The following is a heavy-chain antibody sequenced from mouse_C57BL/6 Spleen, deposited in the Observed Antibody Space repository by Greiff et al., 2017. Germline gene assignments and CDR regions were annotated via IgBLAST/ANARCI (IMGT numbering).Heavy chain of an antibody. V-gene: IGHV14-2*01. Sequence: DVKLQESGAELVKPGASVKLSCTASGFNITDYYMHWVQQRPEQGLEWIGRIDPEDGATKYAPKFQGQGTITADTSSNTAYLQLSSLTSEDTADYYCAADVALDYWGQGTTLTVSS. CDR3: AADVALDY. CDR2: IDPEDGAT. J-gene: IGHJ2*01. D-gene: IGHD1-1*01. CDR1: GFNITDYY.